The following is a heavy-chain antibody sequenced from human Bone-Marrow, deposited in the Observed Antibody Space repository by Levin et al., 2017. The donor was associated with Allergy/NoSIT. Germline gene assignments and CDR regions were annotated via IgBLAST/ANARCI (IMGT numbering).Heavy chain of an antibody. CDR3: ARILGTRPFWFDP. CDR1: GFTFSNYA. CDR2: LTGGGSTT. J-gene: IGHJ5*02. Sequence: PGGSLRLSCAASGFTFSNYAMTWVRQAPGKGLEWVSALTGGGSTTYYAVSVKGRFTISRDNSKNTLYLQMNSLRGEDTAVYYCARILGTRPFWFDPWGQGTLVTVSS. V-gene: IGHV3-23*01. D-gene: IGHD1-26*01.